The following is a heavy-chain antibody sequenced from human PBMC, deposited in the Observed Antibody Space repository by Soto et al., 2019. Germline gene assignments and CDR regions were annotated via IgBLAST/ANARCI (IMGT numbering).Heavy chain of an antibody. CDR3: ARAAMIVVVITNLDY. Sequence: XGALILSCSAAGSTFSSYAMHWVRQAPGKGLEGVAVISYDGSNKYYADSVKGRFTISRDNSKNTLYLQMNSLRAEDTAVYYCARAAMIVVVITNLDYWGQGNLVTVSS. CDR1: GSTFSSYA. J-gene: IGHJ4*02. CDR2: ISYDGSNK. D-gene: IGHD3-22*01. V-gene: IGHV3-30-3*01.